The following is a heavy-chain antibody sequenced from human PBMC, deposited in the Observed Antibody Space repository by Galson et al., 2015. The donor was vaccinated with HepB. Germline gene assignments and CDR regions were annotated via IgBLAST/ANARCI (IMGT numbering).Heavy chain of an antibody. V-gene: IGHV1-18*01. CDR2: ISAYNGEI. Sequence: SVKVSCKASGYTFTSYGISWVRQAPGQGLEWMGWISAYNGEINYAEKFQGRVTMTTDTSTGTAYMELRSLRSDDTAVYYCARAGCQEWAGLDYLWYYMDVWGKGTTVTVSS. D-gene: IGHD2-8*02. CDR3: ARAGCQEWAGLDYLWYYMDV. CDR1: GYTFTSYG. J-gene: IGHJ6*03.